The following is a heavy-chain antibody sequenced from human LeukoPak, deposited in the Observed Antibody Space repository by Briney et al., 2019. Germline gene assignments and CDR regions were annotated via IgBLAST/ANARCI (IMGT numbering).Heavy chain of an antibody. CDR1: GGTFSSYA. J-gene: IGHJ4*02. V-gene: IGHV1-69*01. Sequence: GASVKVSCKASGGTFSSYAISWVRQAPGQGLEWMGGIFPIFGTANYAQKFQGRVTITADESTSTAYMELSSLRSEDTAVYYCARDSEDQTYYYDSSGYYQFDYWGQGTLVTVSS. CDR2: IFPIFGTA. CDR3: ARDSEDQTYYYDSSGYYQFDY. D-gene: IGHD3-22*01.